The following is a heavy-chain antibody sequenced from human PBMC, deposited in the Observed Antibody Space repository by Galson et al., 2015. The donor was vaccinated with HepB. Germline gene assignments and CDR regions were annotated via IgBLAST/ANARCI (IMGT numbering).Heavy chain of an antibody. J-gene: IGHJ5*02. CDR2: INAGNGNT. V-gene: IGHV1-3*01. CDR1: GYTFTSYA. Sequence: SVKVSCKASGYTFTSYAMHWVRQAPGQRLEWMGWINAGNGNTKYSQKFRGRVTITRDTSASTAYMELTNLRSDDTAVYYCARDYGGNSGWFDPWGQGTLVTVSS. D-gene: IGHD4-23*01. CDR3: ARDYGGNSGWFDP.